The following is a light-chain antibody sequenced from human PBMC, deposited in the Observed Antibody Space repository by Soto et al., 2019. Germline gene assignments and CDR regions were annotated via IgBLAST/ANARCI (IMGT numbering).Light chain of an antibody. Sequence: EIVLTQSPATLSLSPGERATLSCRASPSVSSYLAWYQQKPGKAPRLLIYDASTRATGIPARFGGSGSGTDFTLTISSLEPEDVAVYYGQQRSNWPPWTFGQGTKVVSK. V-gene: IGKV3-11*01. CDR2: DAS. CDR1: PSVSSY. J-gene: IGKJ1*01. CDR3: QQRSNWPPWT.